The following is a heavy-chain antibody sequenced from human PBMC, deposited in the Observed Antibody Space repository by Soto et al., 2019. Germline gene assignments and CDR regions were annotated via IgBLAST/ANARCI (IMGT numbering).Heavy chain of an antibody. CDR1: GYTFTSYG. CDR2: ISAYNGNT. J-gene: IGHJ5*02. V-gene: IGHV1-18*01. D-gene: IGHD2-15*01. Sequence: ASVKVSCKASGYTFTSYGISWVRQAPGQGLEWMGWISAYNGNTNYAQKLQGRVTMTTDTSTSTAYMELRSLRSDDTAVYYCARYCSGGSCYSDVYNWFDPWGQGTLVTVSS. CDR3: ARYCSGGSCYSDVYNWFDP.